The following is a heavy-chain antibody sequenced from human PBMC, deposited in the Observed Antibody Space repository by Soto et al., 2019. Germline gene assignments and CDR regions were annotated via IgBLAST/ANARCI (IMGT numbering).Heavy chain of an antibody. CDR1: GYTFTGYY. V-gene: IGHV1-2*02. CDR3: ARDSGGAEVGTSAH. Sequence: ASVTVSYKASGYTFTGYYMHWVRQAPGQGLEWMGWINPNSGGTNYAQKFQGRVTVTRDTSISTVFMDLSRVRSDDKAVFYCARDSGGAEVGTSAHWGQGTLVTVSS. D-gene: IGHD6-19*01. CDR2: INPNSGGT. J-gene: IGHJ4*02.